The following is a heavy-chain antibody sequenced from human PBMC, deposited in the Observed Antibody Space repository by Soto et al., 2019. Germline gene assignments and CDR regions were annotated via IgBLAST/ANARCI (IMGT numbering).Heavy chain of an antibody. CDR1: GFTFRSFT. J-gene: IGHJ5*02. CDR3: TRDASRDSSARGWFDP. CDR2: ISSNSAYI. V-gene: IGHV3-21*01. D-gene: IGHD6-13*01. Sequence: ESGGGLVKPGGSLRLSCAASGFTFRSFTMNWVRQAPGKGLEWVSTISSNSAYIYYTDPLRGRFTISRDNAKNSLHLQMNSLRAEDTAVYYCTRDASRDSSARGWFDPWGPGTLVTVSS.